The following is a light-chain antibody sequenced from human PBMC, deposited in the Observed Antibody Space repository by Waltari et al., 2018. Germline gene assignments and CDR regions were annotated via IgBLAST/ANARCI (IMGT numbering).Light chain of an antibody. Sequence: QSVLTQPPSVSGAPGQRVTISCTGSSSNIGAGYAVHWYQQLPGTAPKLLISGNTNRPSGVPDRFSGSESGTSASLGITGLQAEDEADYYCQCYDSSLSGSVFGGGTKLTVL. CDR3: QCYDSSLSGSV. J-gene: IGLJ3*02. CDR2: GNT. V-gene: IGLV1-40*01. CDR1: SSNIGAGYA.